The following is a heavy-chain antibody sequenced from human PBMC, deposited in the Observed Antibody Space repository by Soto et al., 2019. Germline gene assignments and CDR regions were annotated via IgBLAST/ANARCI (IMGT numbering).Heavy chain of an antibody. CDR2: ISGSGSSA. V-gene: IGHV3-23*01. CDR1: GFTFNTYA. J-gene: IGHJ4*02. Sequence: GGSLRLSCAASGFTFNTYAMTWVRQAPGKGLEWVSAISGSGSSAYYADSVKGRFTISRDNSKNMLYLQMSSLRAEDTAIYYCAKDSYCTNGVCFFDSWGQGTLVTVSS. CDR3: AKDSYCTNGVCFFDS. D-gene: IGHD2-8*01.